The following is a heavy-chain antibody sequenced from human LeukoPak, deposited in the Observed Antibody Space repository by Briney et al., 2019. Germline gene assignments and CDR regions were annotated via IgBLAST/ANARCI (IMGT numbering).Heavy chain of an antibody. CDR1: GFTFDDYA. CDR2: ISWNSGSI. V-gene: IGHV3-9*01. CDR3: AKEDSSGWCS. Sequence: GRSLRLSCAASGFTFDDYAMHWVRQAPGKGLEWVSGISWNSGSIGYADSVKGRFNISRDNAKNSLYLQMNSLRAEDTALYCCAKEDSSGWCSWGQGTLVTVSS. D-gene: IGHD6-19*01. J-gene: IGHJ4*02.